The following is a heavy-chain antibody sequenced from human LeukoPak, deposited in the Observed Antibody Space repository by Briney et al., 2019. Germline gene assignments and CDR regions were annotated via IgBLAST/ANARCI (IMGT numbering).Heavy chain of an antibody. V-gene: IGHV3-30-3*01. J-gene: IGHJ3*02. D-gene: IGHD2-15*01. Sequence: QPGRSLRLSCAASGFTFSSYAMHWVRQAPGKGLEWVAVISYDGSNKYYADSVKGRFTISRDNSKNTLYLQMNSLRAEDTAVYYCARDRRWYCSGGSCYSSAFDIWGQGTMVTVSS. CDR3: ARDRRWYCSGGSCYSSAFDI. CDR2: ISYDGSNK. CDR1: GFTFSSYA.